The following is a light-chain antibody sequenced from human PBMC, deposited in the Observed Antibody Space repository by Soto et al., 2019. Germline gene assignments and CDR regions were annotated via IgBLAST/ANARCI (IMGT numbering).Light chain of an antibody. CDR2: EVS. Sequence: QSVLTQPASVSGSPGQSITISCTGTSSDVGTYEYVSWYQQHPGKVPKLMIYEVSYRPSGVSNRFSGSKSGNTASLSISGLQAEAEADYYCSSLTSSITYVFGTGTKLTVL. V-gene: IGLV2-14*01. CDR3: SSLTSSITYV. J-gene: IGLJ1*01. CDR1: SSDVGTYEY.